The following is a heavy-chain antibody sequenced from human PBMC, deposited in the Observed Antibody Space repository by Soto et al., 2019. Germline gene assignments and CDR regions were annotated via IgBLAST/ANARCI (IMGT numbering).Heavy chain of an antibody. CDR2: FDSEDGET. CDR1: GYTLTELS. V-gene: IGHV1-24*01. J-gene: IGHJ4*02. Sequence: ASVKVSCKVSGYTLTELSMHWVRQAPGKGLEWMGGFDSEDGETIYAQKFQGRVTMTEDTSTDTAYMELSSLRSEDTAVYYCATAGGLAEQLVFYYWGQGTLVTVSS. D-gene: IGHD6-6*01. CDR3: ATAGGLAEQLVFYY.